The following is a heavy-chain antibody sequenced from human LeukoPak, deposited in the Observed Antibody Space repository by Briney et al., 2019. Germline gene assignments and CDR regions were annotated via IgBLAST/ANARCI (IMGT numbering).Heavy chain of an antibody. V-gene: IGHV3-23*01. D-gene: IGHD3-9*01. J-gene: IGHJ4*02. CDR2: ISGSGGST. Sequence: PGGSLRLSCAASGFTFSSYGMSWVRQAPGKGLEWVSAISGSGGSTYYAGSVKGRFTISRDNSKNTLYLQMNSLRAEDTAVYYCAKAADLDWLLPLDYWGQGTLVTVSS. CDR1: GFTFSSYG. CDR3: AKAADLDWLLPLDY.